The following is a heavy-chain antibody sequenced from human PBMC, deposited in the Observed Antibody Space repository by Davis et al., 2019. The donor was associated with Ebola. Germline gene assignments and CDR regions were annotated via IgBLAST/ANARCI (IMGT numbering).Heavy chain of an antibody. Sequence: AASVKVSCKASGYTFTSYDINWVRQATGQGLEWMGWMNPNSGNTGYAQKFQGRVTMTRNTSISTAYMELSSLRSEDTAVYYCARGGRDSNYEYYYYYGMDVWGQGTTVTVSS. CDR3: ARGGRDSNYEYYYYYGMDV. CDR1: GYTFTSYD. D-gene: IGHD4-11*01. CDR2: MNPNSGNT. J-gene: IGHJ6*02. V-gene: IGHV1-8*02.